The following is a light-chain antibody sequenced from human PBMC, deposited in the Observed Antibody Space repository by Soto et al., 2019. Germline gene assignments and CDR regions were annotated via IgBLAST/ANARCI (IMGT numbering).Light chain of an antibody. CDR2: AVS. V-gene: IGLV2-14*01. J-gene: IGLJ2*01. CDR3: CSYTSLSTVV. Sequence: QSVLTQPASLSGSTGQSITISCTGPSSDVGGYNHVSWYQHSPGKAPKLILFAVSDRPSGVSHRFSGSKSGNTASLTISGLQAEDEADYYCCSYTSLSTVVFGGGTKLTVL. CDR1: SSDVGGYNH.